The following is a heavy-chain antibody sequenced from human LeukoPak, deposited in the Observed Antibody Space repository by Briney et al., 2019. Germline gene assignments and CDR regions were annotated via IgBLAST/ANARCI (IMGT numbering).Heavy chain of an antibody. D-gene: IGHD3-22*01. CDR2: IYYSGST. CDR3: ARRVPWYYDSSGYYYVEAFDI. Sequence: PSETLSLTCTVSGGSISSYYWSWIRQPPGKGLEWIGYIYYSGSTNYNPSLKSRVTISVDTSKNQFSLKLSSVTAADTAVYYCARRVPWYYDSSGYYYVEAFDIWGQGTMVTVSS. J-gene: IGHJ3*02. V-gene: IGHV4-59*08. CDR1: GGSISSYY.